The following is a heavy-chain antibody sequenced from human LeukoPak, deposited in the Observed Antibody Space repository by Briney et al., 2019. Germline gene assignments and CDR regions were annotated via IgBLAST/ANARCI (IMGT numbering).Heavy chain of an antibody. D-gene: IGHD2-15*01. Sequence: GRSLRLSCAASGFTFSSYAMHWVRQAPGKGLEWVAVISYDGSNKYYADSVKGRFTISRDNSKNTLYLQMNSLRVEDTAVYYCANDEGCSGDNCYSGSQLIGHWGQGTLVTVSS. J-gene: IGHJ4*02. CDR1: GFTFSSYA. CDR3: ANDEGCSGDNCYSGSQLIGH. V-gene: IGHV3-30-3*02. CDR2: ISYDGSNK.